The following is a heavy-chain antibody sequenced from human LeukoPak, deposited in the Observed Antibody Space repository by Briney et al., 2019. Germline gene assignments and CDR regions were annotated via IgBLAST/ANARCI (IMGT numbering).Heavy chain of an antibody. CDR2: IYYSGNT. Sequence: PSQTLSLTCAVSGGSISGYYWVWIRQPPRKGLEWIGYIYYSGNTNYNPSLKSRVTISVDTSKNQFSLQLNSVTAADTAVYYCASLLRGYSGYDPKGYYGMDVWGQGTTVTVSS. D-gene: IGHD5-12*01. CDR1: GGSISGYY. J-gene: IGHJ6*02. V-gene: IGHV4-59*08. CDR3: ASLLRGYSGYDPKGYYGMDV.